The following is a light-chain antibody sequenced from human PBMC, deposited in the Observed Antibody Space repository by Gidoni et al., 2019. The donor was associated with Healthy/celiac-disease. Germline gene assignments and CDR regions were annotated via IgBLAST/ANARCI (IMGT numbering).Light chain of an antibody. CDR3: QQYGSSPLFT. J-gene: IGKJ2*01. CDR1: QSVSSRY. CDR2: GAS. V-gene: IGKV3-20*01. Sequence: EIVLTQSPGTLSLSPGERATLSCRASQSVSSRYLAWYQQKPGQAPRLLIYGASSRATGIPARFRGSGSGTDFTLTISRLEPEDFSVYYCQQYGSSPLFTFGQGTKLEIK.